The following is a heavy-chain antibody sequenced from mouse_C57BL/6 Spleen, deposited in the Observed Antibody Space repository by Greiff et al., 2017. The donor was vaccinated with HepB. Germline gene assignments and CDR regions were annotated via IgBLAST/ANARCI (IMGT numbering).Heavy chain of an antibody. J-gene: IGHJ3*01. CDR3: TREGTTVVATPFAY. Sequence: EVKLEESGGGLVQPGGSMKLSCAASGFTFSDAWMDWVRQSPEKGLEWVAEIRNKANNHATYYAESVKGRFTISRDDSKSSVYLQMNSLRAEDTGIYYCTREGTTVVATPFAYWGQGTLVTVSA. D-gene: IGHD1-1*01. CDR1: GFTFSDAW. CDR2: IRNKANNHAT. V-gene: IGHV6-6*01.